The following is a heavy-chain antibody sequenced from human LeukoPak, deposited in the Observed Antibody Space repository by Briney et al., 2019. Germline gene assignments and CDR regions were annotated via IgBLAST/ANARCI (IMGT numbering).Heavy chain of an antibody. J-gene: IGHJ4*02. CDR3: ARGNRINKALDY. CDR1: GFTFSSYS. D-gene: IGHD1-14*01. CDR2: ISSSSSYI. V-gene: IGHV3-21*01. Sequence: GRSLRLSCAASGFTFSSYSMNWVRQAPGKGLEWVSSISSSSSYIYYADSVKGRFTISRDNAKNSLYLQMNSLRAEDTAVYYCARGNRINKALDYWGQGTLVTVSS.